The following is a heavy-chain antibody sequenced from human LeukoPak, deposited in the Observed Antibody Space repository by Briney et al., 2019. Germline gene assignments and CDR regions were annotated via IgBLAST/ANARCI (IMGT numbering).Heavy chain of an antibody. V-gene: IGHV4-30-4*01. CDR2: IYYGGST. Sequence: PSETLSLTCTVSGGSISSGDYYWSWIRQPPGTGLEWIGYIYYGGSTYYNPSLKSRVTISVDTSKNQFSLKLSSVTAADTAVYYCARGRTYCSGGSCFNWFDPWGQGTLVTVSS. J-gene: IGHJ5*02. CDR1: GGSISSGDYY. D-gene: IGHD2-15*01. CDR3: ARGRTYCSGGSCFNWFDP.